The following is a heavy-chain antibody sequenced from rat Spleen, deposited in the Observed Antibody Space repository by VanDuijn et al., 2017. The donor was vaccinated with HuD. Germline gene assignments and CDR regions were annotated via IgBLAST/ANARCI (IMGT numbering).Heavy chain of an antibody. J-gene: IGHJ3*01. V-gene: IGHV5-19*01. CDR1: GVSFSNYG. D-gene: IGHD1-2*01. CDR2: ISLSGGST. CDR3: ATSIAAIPHWFAY. Sequence: EVQLVESGGGLVQTGRSLKISCVVSGVSFSNYGMHWIRQAPTKGLEWVASISLSGGSTFYRDSVKGRFTISRDNAKSTLYLQMDSLRSEDTATYYCATSIAAIPHWFAYWGQGTLVTVSS.